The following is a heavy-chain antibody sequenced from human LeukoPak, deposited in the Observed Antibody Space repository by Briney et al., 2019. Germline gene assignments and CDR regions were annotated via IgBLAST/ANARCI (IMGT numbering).Heavy chain of an antibody. CDR3: AKSSGWYSLQNWFDP. Sequence: ASVKVSCKASGYTFTDYYMHWVRQAPGQGLEWMGWINPDSGGTNYAQKFQGRITVTRDTSISTAYMELSRLRSDDTAVYYCAKSSGWYSLQNWFDPWGQGTRVTVSS. V-gene: IGHV1-2*02. CDR1: GYTFTDYY. CDR2: INPDSGGT. D-gene: IGHD6-19*01. J-gene: IGHJ5*02.